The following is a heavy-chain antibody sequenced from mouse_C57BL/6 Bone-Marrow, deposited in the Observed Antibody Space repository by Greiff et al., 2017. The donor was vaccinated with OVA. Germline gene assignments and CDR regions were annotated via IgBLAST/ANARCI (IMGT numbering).Heavy chain of an antibody. CDR1: GYTFTSYG. Sequence: QVHVKQSGAELARPGASVKLSCKASGYTFTSYGISWVKQRTGQGLEWIGEIYPRSGNTCYNEKFKGKATLTADKSSSTAYMELRSLTSEDAAVYFCARRGYSNYERRAWFAYWGQGTLVTVSA. CDR3: ARRGYSNYERRAWFAY. V-gene: IGHV1-81*01. CDR2: IYPRSGNT. D-gene: IGHD2-5*01. J-gene: IGHJ3*01.